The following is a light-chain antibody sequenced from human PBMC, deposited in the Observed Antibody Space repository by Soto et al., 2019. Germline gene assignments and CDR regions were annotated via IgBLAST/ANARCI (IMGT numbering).Light chain of an antibody. CDR1: QSVSSY. CDR2: DAS. Sequence: EIVMTQSPATLSVSPGERATLSCRASQSVSSYLAWYEPKPGQAPRLLIYDASNRANGIPARFSVSGSGTDLTLTISSLEPEDFAVYDCQQRSNWPPITFGQGTRLEIK. V-gene: IGKV3-11*01. CDR3: QQRSNWPPIT. J-gene: IGKJ5*01.